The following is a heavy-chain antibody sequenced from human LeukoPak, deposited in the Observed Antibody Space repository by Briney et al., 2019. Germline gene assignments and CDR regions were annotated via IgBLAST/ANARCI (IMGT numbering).Heavy chain of an antibody. Sequence: RASVKVSCKASGYTFTGYYMHWVRQAPGQGLEWMGWVNPNSGGTNYAQKFQGRVTMTRDTSISTAYMELSRLRSDDTAVYYCARSFPDFWSGYDDYWGQGTLVTVSS. CDR1: GYTFTGYY. V-gene: IGHV1-2*02. D-gene: IGHD3-3*01. J-gene: IGHJ4*02. CDR2: VNPNSGGT. CDR3: ARSFPDFWSGYDDY.